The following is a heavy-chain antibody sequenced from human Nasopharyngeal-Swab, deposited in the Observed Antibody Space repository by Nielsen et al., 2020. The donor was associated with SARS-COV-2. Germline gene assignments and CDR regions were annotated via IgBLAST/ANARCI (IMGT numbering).Heavy chain of an antibody. J-gene: IGHJ6*03. CDR3: TRTLSASYMDV. Sequence: GESLKISCAASGFTFSRFDMHWVRQVMGKGLERVSAIGTAGDTYYPRSMKGRFTISRGDAENILYLQMNSLRAEDTAVYYCTRTLSASYMDVWGKGTTVTVSS. CDR1: GFTFSRFD. CDR2: IGTAGDT. V-gene: IGHV3-13*01.